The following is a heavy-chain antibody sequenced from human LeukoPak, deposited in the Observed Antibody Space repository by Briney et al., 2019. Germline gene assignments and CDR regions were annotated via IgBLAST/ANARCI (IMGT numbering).Heavy chain of an antibody. Sequence: SETLSLTCAVYGGSFSGYYWSWIRQPPGKGLEWIGEINHSGSTNYNPSLKSRVTISVDTSKNQFSLKLSSVTAADTAVYYCARDGYSSGWYYLDDYWGQGTLVTVSS. J-gene: IGHJ4*02. D-gene: IGHD6-19*01. V-gene: IGHV4-34*01. CDR2: INHSGST. CDR3: ARDGYSSGWYYLDDY. CDR1: GGSFSGYY.